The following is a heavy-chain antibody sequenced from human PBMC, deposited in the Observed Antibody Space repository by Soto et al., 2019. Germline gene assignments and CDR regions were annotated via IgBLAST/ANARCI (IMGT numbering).Heavy chain of an antibody. J-gene: IGHJ4*02. D-gene: IGHD3-9*01. V-gene: IGHV4-39*01. CDR3: ARPGELVQGEFDY. CDR2: IYDSGST. CDR1: GGSIGSSDYY. Sequence: PSETLSLTCTVSGGSIGSSDYYWGWIRQPPGKGLEWIGNIYDSGSTSYNPSLKSRVTISIDTSKNQFYLELSSVTAADTAVYYCARPGELVQGEFDYWGQGTLVTVSS.